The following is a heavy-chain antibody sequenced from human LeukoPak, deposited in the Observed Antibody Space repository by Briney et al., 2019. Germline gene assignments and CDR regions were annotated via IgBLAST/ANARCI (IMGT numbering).Heavy chain of an antibody. CDR3: ARHLQWLGGNWFDP. Sequence: SETLSLTCTVSDGSSSSSSWNWIRQPPDKGLEWIGYIYYSGSTKYNPSLESRVTISVDTSKNQISLKLRSVTAADTAIYYCARHLQWLGGNWFDPWGQGTLVTVSS. CDR1: DGSSSSSS. CDR2: IYYSGST. J-gene: IGHJ5*02. V-gene: IGHV4-59*08. D-gene: IGHD6-19*01.